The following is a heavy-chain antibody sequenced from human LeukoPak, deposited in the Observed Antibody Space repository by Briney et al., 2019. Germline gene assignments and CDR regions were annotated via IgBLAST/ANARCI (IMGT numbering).Heavy chain of an antibody. V-gene: IGHV4-4*07. Sequence: SETLSLTCTVSGASISSYYWTWMRQPAGKGLEWIGRIYTSGHINYNPSLKSRVTMSLDTPKNQFSLKLNSVTAADTAVYYCAREGVTRISSPPSYYYYMGVWGKGTTVTVSS. CDR1: GASISSYY. CDR2: IYTSGHI. J-gene: IGHJ6*03. CDR3: AREGVTRISSPPSYYYYMGV. D-gene: IGHD6-6*01.